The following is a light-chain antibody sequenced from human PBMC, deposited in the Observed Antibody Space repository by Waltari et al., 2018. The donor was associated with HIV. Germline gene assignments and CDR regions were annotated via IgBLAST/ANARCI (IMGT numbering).Light chain of an antibody. V-gene: IGKV4-1*01. CDR2: WAS. CDR3: QQYYSTPWT. Sequence: DIVMTQSPDSLVVSLGERVTINCKSSQSVLYRSNNRNYLAWYQQKPGQPPKLLIYWASTRESGVPDRCSGRGSGTDFTLTISSLQAEDVAVYYCQQYYSTPWTFGQGTKVEIK. J-gene: IGKJ1*01. CDR1: QSVLYRSNNRNY.